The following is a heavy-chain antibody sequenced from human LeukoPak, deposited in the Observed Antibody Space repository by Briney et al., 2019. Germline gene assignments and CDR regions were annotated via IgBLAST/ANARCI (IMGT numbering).Heavy chain of an antibody. Sequence: SETLSLTCTVSGGSISSHYWSWIWQPPGKGLEWIGYIYYSGSTNYNPSLKSRVTISVDTSKNQFSLKLSSVTAADTAVYYCARLRIFTPMYDSQTRAFDYWGQGTLVTVSS. CDR1: GGSISSHY. J-gene: IGHJ4*02. CDR2: IYYSGST. D-gene: IGHD3-3*01. CDR3: ARLRIFTPMYDSQTRAFDY. V-gene: IGHV4-59*11.